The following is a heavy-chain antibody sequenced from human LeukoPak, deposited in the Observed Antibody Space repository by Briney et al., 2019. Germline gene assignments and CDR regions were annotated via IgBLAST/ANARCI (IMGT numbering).Heavy chain of an antibody. CDR1: GYTFTSYY. CDR3: ARDLFIAVAGTEKFKAPLVY. V-gene: IGHV1-46*01. D-gene: IGHD6-19*01. J-gene: IGHJ4*02. CDR2: INPSGGST. Sequence: GASVKVSCKASGYTFTSYYMHWVRQAPGQGLEWMGIINPSGGSTSYAQKFQGRVTMTRDTSTSTVYMELSSLRSEDTAVYYCARDLFIAVAGTEKFKAPLVYWGQGTLVIVSS.